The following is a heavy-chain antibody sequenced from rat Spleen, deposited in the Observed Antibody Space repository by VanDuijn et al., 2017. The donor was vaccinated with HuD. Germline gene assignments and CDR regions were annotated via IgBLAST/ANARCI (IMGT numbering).Heavy chain of an antibody. CDR2: MWSGGST. D-gene: IGHD1-12*02. J-gene: IGHJ3*01. V-gene: IGHV2S63*01. CDR1: GFSLTDYS. Sequence: EVQLKESGPGLVQPSQTLSLTCTVSGFSLTDYSVHWVRQPPGKGLEWMGVMWSGGSTAYNSALKSRLSISRDTSKSQVFLKMNSLQTEDTAIYYCTRDNGGRYYDGTYYYGAYWGQGTLVTVSS. CDR3: TRDNGGRYYDGTYYYGAY.